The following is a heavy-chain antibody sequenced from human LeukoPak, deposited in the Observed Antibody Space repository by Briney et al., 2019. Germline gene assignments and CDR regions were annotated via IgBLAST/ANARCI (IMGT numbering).Heavy chain of an antibody. D-gene: IGHD3-16*02. V-gene: IGHV3-33*01. CDR1: GFTFSSYG. J-gene: IGHJ3*01. CDR2: IWYDGSNK. Sequence: PGRSLRLSCAASGFTFSSYGMHWVRQAPGKGLEWVAVIWYDGSNKYYADSVKGRFTISRDNSKNTLYLQMNSLRAEDTAVYYCARAPDYDYVWGNYRLWGQGTMVTVSS. CDR3: ARAPDYDYVWGNYRL.